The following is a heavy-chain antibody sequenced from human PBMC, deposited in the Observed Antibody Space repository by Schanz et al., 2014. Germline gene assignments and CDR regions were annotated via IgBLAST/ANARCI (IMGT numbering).Heavy chain of an antibody. CDR2: ISYDGRNK. V-gene: IGHV3-30*05. Sequence: ADLVESGGGLIQRGESLRLSCSASGFSFSSYSMNWVRQAPGKGLEWVAVISYDGRNKYYADSVKGRFTISRGNSKTTLYLHRNALGADGTAVYYCARSDGREFWRGYYTRFRDWGQGTLVTVSS. D-gene: IGHD3-3*01. J-gene: IGHJ4*02. CDR1: GFSFSSYS. CDR3: ARSDGREFWRGYYTRFRD.